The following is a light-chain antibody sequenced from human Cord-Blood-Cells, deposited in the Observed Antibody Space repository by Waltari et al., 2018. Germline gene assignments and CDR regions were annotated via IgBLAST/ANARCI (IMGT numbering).Light chain of an antibody. CDR2: AAS. CDR3: QQSYSTPYT. J-gene: IGKJ2*01. CDR1: QSISSY. V-gene: IGKV1-39*01. Sequence: IQMPQSPSSLSASVGDRLTITCRASQSISSYLNWYQQKPGKAPKLLIYAASSLQSGVPSRFSGSGSGTDFTLTISSLQPEDFATYYCQQSYSTPYTFGQGTKLEIK.